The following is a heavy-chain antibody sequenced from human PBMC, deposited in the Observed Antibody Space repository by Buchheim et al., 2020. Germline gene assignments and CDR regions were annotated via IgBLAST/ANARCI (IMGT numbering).Heavy chain of an antibody. Sequence: QVQLVQSGPEVKKPGASVKVSCKASGYTFTTFGITWVRQAPGQGLEWLGWVSANNGRTDYAQKVQGRVTMTTGTSTSTAYMELRSLSSDDTAVYYCARGSVTVDYWGQGTL. CDR2: VSANNGRT. CDR3: ARGSVTVDY. D-gene: IGHD4-11*01. V-gene: IGHV1-18*01. CDR1: GYTFTTFG. J-gene: IGHJ4*02.